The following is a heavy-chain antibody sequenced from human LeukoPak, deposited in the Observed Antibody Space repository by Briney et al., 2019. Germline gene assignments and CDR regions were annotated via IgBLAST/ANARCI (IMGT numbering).Heavy chain of an antibody. CDR1: GGSISSGGYP. CDR2: IYHSGST. Sequence: SETLSLTCAVSGGSISSGGYPWSWIRQPPGKGLEWIGYIYHSGSTYYNPSLKSRVTISVDRSKNQFSLKLSSVTAADTAVYYCARGGYSYGYPSAFDIWGQGTMVAVSS. D-gene: IGHD5-18*01. CDR3: ARGGYSYGYPSAFDI. V-gene: IGHV4-30-2*01. J-gene: IGHJ3*02.